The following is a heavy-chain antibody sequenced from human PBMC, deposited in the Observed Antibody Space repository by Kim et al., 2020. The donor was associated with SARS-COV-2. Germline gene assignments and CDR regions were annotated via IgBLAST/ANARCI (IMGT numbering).Heavy chain of an antibody. D-gene: IGHD6-13*01. J-gene: IGHJ6*01. CDR1: GFTFGSYA. CDR3: AKVTAADINYYYDGMDV. CDR2: ISASGGRT. Sequence: GGSLRLSCAAPGFTFGSYARNWVRQAPGKGLEWVSGISASGGRTYSADSVKGRFTISRDNSDNTVYLQMRSLSAEATAVYYCAKVTAADINYYYDGMDV. V-gene: IGHV3-23*01.